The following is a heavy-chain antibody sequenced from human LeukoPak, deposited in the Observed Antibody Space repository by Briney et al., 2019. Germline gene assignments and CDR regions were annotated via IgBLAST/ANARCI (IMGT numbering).Heavy chain of an antibody. CDR2: ISYDESNT. CDR3: TGDGHGFYYGGFDS. Sequence: GGSLRLSCAASGFTFSSYAMHWVRQAPGKGLEWVATISYDESNTYFADSVKGRFTISRDNSKSTLYLQMNSLRVEDTAVYYCTGDGHGFYYGGFDSWGQGTLVTVSS. J-gene: IGHJ4*02. D-gene: IGHD3-22*01. V-gene: IGHV3-30*04. CDR1: GFTFSSYA.